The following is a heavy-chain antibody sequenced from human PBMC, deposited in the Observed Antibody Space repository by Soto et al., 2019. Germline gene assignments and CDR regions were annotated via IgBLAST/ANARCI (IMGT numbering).Heavy chain of an antibody. V-gene: IGHV3-53*01. CDR1: EFKVADHY. CDR2: IYIGGAT. CDR3: AIGLPRADH. J-gene: IGHJ5*02. Sequence: PXESLKVSWACSEFKVADHYLNLVLQAPGKGLEWVAVIYIGGATYYRDSVQGRFTLSRDPSDNSVSLHMNNLTVADTALYFCAIGLPRADHCGLGTLVTVSS.